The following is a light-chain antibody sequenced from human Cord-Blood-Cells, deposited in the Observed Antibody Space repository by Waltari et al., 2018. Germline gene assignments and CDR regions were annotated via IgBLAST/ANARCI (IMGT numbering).Light chain of an antibody. CDR3: QQYGSSTWA. V-gene: IGKV3-20*01. CDR1: QSVSSSY. J-gene: IGKJ1*01. Sequence: EIVLPQSPGTLSLSPGERATLSCRASQSVSSSYLAWYQQKPGQAPRLLLYGASSRATGIPDRFSGSGSGTDFTLTISRLGPEDFAVYYCQQYGSSTWAFGQGTKVEIK. CDR2: GAS.